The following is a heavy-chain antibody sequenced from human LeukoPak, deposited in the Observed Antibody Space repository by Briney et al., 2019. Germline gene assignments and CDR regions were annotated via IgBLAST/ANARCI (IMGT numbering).Heavy chain of an antibody. Sequence: SETLSLTCTVSGGSISSYYWNWIRQPPGKGLEWIGCIYNSGSTYNLSLKSRVTISVDTSKNQFSLKLSSVTAADTAVYYCARGASLGYWGQGTLVTVSS. CDR1: GGSISSYY. D-gene: IGHD3-16*01. CDR3: ARGASLGY. J-gene: IGHJ4*02. V-gene: IGHV4-59*08. CDR2: IYNSGST.